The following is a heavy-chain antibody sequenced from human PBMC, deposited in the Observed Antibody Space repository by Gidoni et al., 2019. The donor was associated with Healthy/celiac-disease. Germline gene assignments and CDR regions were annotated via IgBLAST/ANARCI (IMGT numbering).Heavy chain of an antibody. D-gene: IGHD1-26*01. CDR3: ARDQEWELLQGYFDY. CDR2: INPSGGST. V-gene: IGHV1-46*03. Sequence: QVQLVQSGAEVKKPGASVKVSCKASGYTFTRYYMHWVRQAPGQGLEWMGIINPSGGSTSYAQKFQGRVTMTRDTSTSTVYMELSSLRSEDTAVYYCARDQEWELLQGYFDYWGQGTLVTVSS. CDR1: GYTFTRYY. J-gene: IGHJ4*02.